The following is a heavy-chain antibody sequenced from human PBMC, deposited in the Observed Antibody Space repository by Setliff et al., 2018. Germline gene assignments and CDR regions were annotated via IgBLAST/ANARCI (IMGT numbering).Heavy chain of an antibody. CDR2: INHRGST. CDR1: GGTFSDYY. Sequence: SETLSLTCAAYGGTFSDYYWTWIRQPPGKGLEWVGEINHRGSTNYNPSLKSRVTISVDTSKDQFSLKLTSMTAADTAVYYCARGRNVAARLLDSWGQGTLVTVSS. D-gene: IGHD6-6*01. V-gene: IGHV4-34*01. J-gene: IGHJ4*02. CDR3: ARGRNVAARLLDS.